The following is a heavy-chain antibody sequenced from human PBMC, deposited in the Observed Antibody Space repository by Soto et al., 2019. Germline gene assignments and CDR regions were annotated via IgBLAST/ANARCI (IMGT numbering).Heavy chain of an antibody. D-gene: IGHD4-17*01. CDR2: IYHSGST. CDR3: ARVVPDDYGDYFDY. V-gene: IGHV4-30-2*01. Sequence: SETLSLTCAVSGGSISSGGYSWSWIRQPPGKGLEWIGYIYHSGSTYYNPSLKSRVTISVDRSKNQFSLKLSSVTAADTAVYYCARVVPDDYGDYFDYWGQGTLVTVSS. CDR1: GGSISSGGYS. J-gene: IGHJ4*02.